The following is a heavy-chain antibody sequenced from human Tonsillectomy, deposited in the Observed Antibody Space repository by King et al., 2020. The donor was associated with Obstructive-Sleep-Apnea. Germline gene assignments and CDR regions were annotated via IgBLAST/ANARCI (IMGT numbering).Heavy chain of an antibody. CDR2: IKQDGSEK. J-gene: IGHJ4*02. D-gene: IGHD6-19*01. Sequence: VQLVESGGGLVQPGGSLILSCAASGFTFNNYWISWVRQAPGKGLEWVANIKQDGSEKYYVDSVKGRFTISRDNAKNSVYLQMNSLRAEDTAVFYCASEGLRIPVAGIDYWGQGTQVTVSS. CDR3: ASEGLRIPVAGIDY. V-gene: IGHV3-7*01. CDR1: GFTFNNYW.